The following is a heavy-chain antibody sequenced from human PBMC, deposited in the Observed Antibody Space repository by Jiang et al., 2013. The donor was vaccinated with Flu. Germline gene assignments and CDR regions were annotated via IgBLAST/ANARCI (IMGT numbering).Heavy chain of an antibody. CDR2: ISYDGSNK. CDR3: ARVGVVIAIRYYFDY. Sequence: VISYDGSNKYYADSVKGRFTISRDNSKNTLYLQMNSLRAEDTAVYYCARVGVVIAIRYYFDYWGQGTLVTVSS. J-gene: IGHJ4*02. D-gene: IGHD2-21*01. V-gene: IGHV3-30*01.